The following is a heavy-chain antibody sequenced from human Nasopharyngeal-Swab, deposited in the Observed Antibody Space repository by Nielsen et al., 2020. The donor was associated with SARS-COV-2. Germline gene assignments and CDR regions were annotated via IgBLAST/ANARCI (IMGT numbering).Heavy chain of an antibody. CDR2: VVPEDGEP. Sequence: VKVSCTVPGYTLTVLPIHWVRQAPGQGLEWMGTVVPEDGEPIYAQNYQGRVTMTEDTSTHTAYLELSSLRSEDTAVYYCSSEGSGVFGVVIYAFDIWGPGTLVTVSS. D-gene: IGHD3-3*01. J-gene: IGHJ3*02. CDR3: SSEGSGVFGVVIYAFDI. CDR1: GYTLTVLP. V-gene: IGHV1-24*01.